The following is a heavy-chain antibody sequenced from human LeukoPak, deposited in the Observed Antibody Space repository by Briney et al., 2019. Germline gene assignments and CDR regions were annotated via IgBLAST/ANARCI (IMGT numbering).Heavy chain of an antibody. CDR2: IYYSGST. CDR1: GGSISSHY. V-gene: IGHV4-59*11. J-gene: IGHJ6*03. Sequence: PSETLSLTCTVSGGSISSHYWSWIRQPPGKGLEWIGYIYYSGSTNYNPSLKSRVTISVDTSKNQFSLKLSSVTAADTAVYYCASVGADILTGDPFGYYYYYMDVWGKGTTVTVSS. D-gene: IGHD3-9*01. CDR3: ASVGADILTGDPFGYYYYYMDV.